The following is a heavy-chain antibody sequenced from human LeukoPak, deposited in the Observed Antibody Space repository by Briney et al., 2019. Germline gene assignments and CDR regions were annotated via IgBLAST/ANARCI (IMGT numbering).Heavy chain of an antibody. CDR1: GFTFDDYA. V-gene: IGHV3-9*01. CDR2: ISWNSGSI. J-gene: IGHJ4*02. CDR3: AQSSAYGDPPGY. D-gene: IGHD4-17*01. Sequence: PGGSLRLSCAASGFTFDDYAMYWVRQAPGKGLEWVSGISWNSGSIAYADSVKGRFTISRDNAKNSLYLQMNSLRAEDTALYYCAQSSAYGDPPGYWGQGTLVTVSS.